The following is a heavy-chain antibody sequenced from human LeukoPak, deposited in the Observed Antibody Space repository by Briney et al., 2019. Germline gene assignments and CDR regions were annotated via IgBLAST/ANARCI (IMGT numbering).Heavy chain of an antibody. J-gene: IGHJ4*02. CDR3: ATGGLGYDYVWGSYRLPNFDY. Sequence: GASVKVSCKVSGYTLTELSMHWVRQAPGKGLEWMGGFDPVDGETIYAQKFQGRVTMTEDTSTDTAYMELSSLRSEDTAVYYCATGGLGYDYVWGSYRLPNFDYWGQGTLVTVSS. CDR2: FDPVDGET. CDR1: GYTLTELS. V-gene: IGHV1-24*01. D-gene: IGHD3-16*02.